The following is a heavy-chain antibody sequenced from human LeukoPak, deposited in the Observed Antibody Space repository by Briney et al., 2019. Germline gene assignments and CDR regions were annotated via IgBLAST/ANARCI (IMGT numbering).Heavy chain of an antibody. Sequence: ASVKVSCKASGYTFTSYDINWVRQATGQGLEWMGWMNPNSGNTGYAQKFQGRVTMARNTSISTAYMELSSLRYEDTTVYYCARGIYVSSWDLFDYWGQGTLVTVSS. D-gene: IGHD6-13*01. CDR1: GYTFTSYD. CDR3: ARGIYVSSWDLFDY. CDR2: MNPNSGNT. V-gene: IGHV1-8*01. J-gene: IGHJ4*02.